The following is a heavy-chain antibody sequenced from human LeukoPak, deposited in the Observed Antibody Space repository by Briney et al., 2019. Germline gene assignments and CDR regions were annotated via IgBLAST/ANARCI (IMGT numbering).Heavy chain of an antibody. CDR2: IYYSGST. Sequence: SETLSLTCTVSGGSISSSSYYWGWIRQPPGKGLEWIGSIYYSGSTYYNPSLKSRVTISVDTSKIQISLKLNSVTAADTAVYYCARLRDYYYNYMDVWGKGTTVPISS. CDR3: ARLRDYYYNYMDV. V-gene: IGHV4-39*01. CDR1: GGSISSSSYY. J-gene: IGHJ6*03.